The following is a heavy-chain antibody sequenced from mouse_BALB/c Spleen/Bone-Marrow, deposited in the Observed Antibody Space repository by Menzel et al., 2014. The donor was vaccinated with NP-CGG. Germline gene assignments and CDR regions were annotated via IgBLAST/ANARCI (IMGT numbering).Heavy chain of an antibody. D-gene: IGHD1-1*01. CDR2: SSDGGSYT. CDR1: GFTFSDYY. J-gene: IGHJ2*02. CDR3: ARGSSYFDY. V-gene: IGHV5-4*02. Sequence: EVQAVESGGGLVKPGGSLKLSCAASGFTFSDYYMYWVRQTPEKRLEWVATSSDGGSYTYYPDSVKGRFTISRDNAKNNLYLQMSSLKSEDTAMYYCARGSSYFDYWGRGASLTGSS.